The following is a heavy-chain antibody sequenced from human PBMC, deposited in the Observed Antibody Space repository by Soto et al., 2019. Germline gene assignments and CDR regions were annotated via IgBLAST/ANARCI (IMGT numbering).Heavy chain of an antibody. CDR3: ARGGPDCRGGSCSLSGMHV. V-gene: IGHV1-69*01. CDR2: IIPIFGTA. J-gene: IGHJ6*02. Sequence: QVQLVQSGAEVKKPGSSVKVSCKASGGTFSSYAISWVRQAPGQGLEWMGGIIPIFGTAYYSQKFQGRVTITADESTNKAHMELSSLRSADTAVYYCARGGPDCRGGSCSLSGMHVWGQGTTVTVSS. D-gene: IGHD2-15*01. CDR1: GGTFSSYA.